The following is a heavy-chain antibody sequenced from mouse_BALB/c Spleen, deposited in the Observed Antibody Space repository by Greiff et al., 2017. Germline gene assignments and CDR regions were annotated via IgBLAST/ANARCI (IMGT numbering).Heavy chain of an antibody. Sequence: EVQVVESGGGLVQPGGSRKLSCAASGFTFSSFGMHWVRQAPEKGLEWVAYISSGSSTIYYADTVKGRFTISRDNPKNTLFLQMTSLRSEDTAMYYCARGGEWLGPFFDYWGQGTTLTVSS. V-gene: IGHV5-17*02. D-gene: IGHD2-2*01. CDR3: ARGGEWLGPFFDY. CDR1: GFTFSSFG. CDR2: ISSGSSTI. J-gene: IGHJ2*01.